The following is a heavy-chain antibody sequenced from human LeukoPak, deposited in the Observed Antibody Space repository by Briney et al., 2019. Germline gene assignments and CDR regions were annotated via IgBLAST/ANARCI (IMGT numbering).Heavy chain of an antibody. Sequence: SQTLSLTCTVSGGSISSGGYYWSWIRQHPGKGLEWIGYIYYSGSTYYNPSLKSRVTISVDTSKNQFSLNLSSVTAADTAVYYCARHQGGGGTYDRSGSYYPNFDYWGQGTLVTVSS. D-gene: IGHD3-22*01. CDR1: GGSISSGGYY. CDR3: ARHQGGGGTYDRSGSYYPNFDY. J-gene: IGHJ4*02. CDR2: IYYSGST. V-gene: IGHV4-31*03.